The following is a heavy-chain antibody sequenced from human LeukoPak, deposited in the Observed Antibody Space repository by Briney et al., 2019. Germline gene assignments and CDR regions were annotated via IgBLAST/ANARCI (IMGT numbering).Heavy chain of an antibody. CDR2: IIPILGIA. J-gene: IGHJ4*02. Sequence: SVKVSCKASGGTFSSYAISWVRQAPGQGLEWMGRIIPILGIANYAQKFQGRVTITADKSTSTAYMELSSLRSGDTAVYYCAMASIPYYFDYWGQGTLVTVSS. CDR1: GGTFSSYA. V-gene: IGHV1-69*04. CDR3: AMASIPYYFDY.